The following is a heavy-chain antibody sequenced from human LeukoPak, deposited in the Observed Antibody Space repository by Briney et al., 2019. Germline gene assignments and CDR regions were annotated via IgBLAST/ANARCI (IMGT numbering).Heavy chain of an antibody. CDR3: ARDRSITIFGVAENWFDH. J-gene: IGHJ5*02. CDR2: IYTSGST. D-gene: IGHD3-3*01. V-gene: IGHV4-4*07. Sequence: SETLSLTCTVSGGSISSYYWSWIRQPAGKGLEWIGRIYTSGSTNYNPSLKSRVTISVDKSKNQFSLKLSSVTAADTAVYYCARDRSITIFGVAENWFDHWGQGTLVTVSS. CDR1: GGSISSYY.